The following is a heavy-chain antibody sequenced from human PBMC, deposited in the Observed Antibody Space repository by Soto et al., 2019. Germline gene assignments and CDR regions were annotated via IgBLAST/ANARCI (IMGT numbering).Heavy chain of an antibody. D-gene: IGHD2-15*01. CDR3: ARDVAVPKGYCSGGSCYLSFDY. V-gene: IGHV1-18*01. CDR1: GYTFTSYG. CDR2: ISAYNGNT. J-gene: IGHJ4*02. Sequence: ASVKVSCKASGYTFTSYGISWVRQAPGQGLERMGWISAYNGNTNYAQKLQGRVTMTTDTSTSTAYMELRSLRSDDTAVYYCARDVAVPKGYCSGGSCYLSFDYWGQGTLVTVSS.